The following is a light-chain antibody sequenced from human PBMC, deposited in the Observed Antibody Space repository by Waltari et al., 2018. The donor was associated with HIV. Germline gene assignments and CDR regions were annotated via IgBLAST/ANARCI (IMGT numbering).Light chain of an antibody. CDR3: ATWDDGLNALL. V-gene: IGLV1-36*01. J-gene: IGLJ2*01. CDR2: HDD. Sequence: QSVLTQSPSVSEAPGQRVTISCSGSNSNIGSHAVTWYRQSPGKPPKLLVYHDDLILSGVCDRLSASKSGTSASLAINDLQSEDESLYYCATWDDGLNALLFGGGTKVTVL. CDR1: NSNIGSHA.